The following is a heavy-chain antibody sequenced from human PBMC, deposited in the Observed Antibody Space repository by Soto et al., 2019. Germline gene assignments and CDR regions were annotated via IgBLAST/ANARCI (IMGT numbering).Heavy chain of an antibody. J-gene: IGHJ4*02. D-gene: IGHD3-16*02. CDR1: GFTFADYA. CDR2: ISWNSGSI. V-gene: IGHV3-9*01. Sequence: EVQLVASGGGLVQPGRSLRLSCAAYGFTFADYAMHWVRQAPGKGLEWVSGISWNSGSIGYADSVKGRFTISRDNAKNSLYLQMNSLRAEDTALYYCAKGGDYIWGSYRPFYFDYWGQGTLVTVSS. CDR3: AKGGDYIWGSYRPFYFDY.